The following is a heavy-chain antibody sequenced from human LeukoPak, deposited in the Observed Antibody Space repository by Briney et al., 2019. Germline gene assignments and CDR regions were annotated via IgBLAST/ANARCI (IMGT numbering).Heavy chain of an antibody. CDR3: AREGRGTDDNTGAFDS. V-gene: IGHV3-48*03. CDR2: ISRSGGTK. D-gene: IGHD5-24*01. CDR1: GFTFSSYE. Sequence: LTGGSLRLSCAASGFTFSSYEMNWVRQAPGKGLEWVSYISRSGGTKYYADSVKGRFTSSRDNAKNSLHLQVNSLRAEDTAVYYCAREGRGTDDNTGAFDSWGQGTLVTVSS. J-gene: IGHJ4*02.